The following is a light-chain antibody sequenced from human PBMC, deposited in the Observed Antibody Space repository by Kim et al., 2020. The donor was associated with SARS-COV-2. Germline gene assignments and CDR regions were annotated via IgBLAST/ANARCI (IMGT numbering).Light chain of an antibody. CDR3: QQYYATPPR. J-gene: IGKJ1*01. CDR1: QTVLSSSDNKNY. CDR2: WAS. Sequence: DIVMTQSPDSLAVSLGERATINRKSSQTVLSSSDNKNYLAWYQQKPGQPPKLLIYWASTRQSGVPDRFSGRGSGTDFTLTISSLQAEDVAEYYCQQYYATPPRFGQGTKVDIK. V-gene: IGKV4-1*01.